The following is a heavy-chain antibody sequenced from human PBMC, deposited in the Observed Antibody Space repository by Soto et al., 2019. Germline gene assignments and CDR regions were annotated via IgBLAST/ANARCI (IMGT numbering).Heavy chain of an antibody. D-gene: IGHD4-17*01. V-gene: IGHV4-39*01. Sequence: SETLSLTCTVSGGSISSSSYYWGWIRQPPGKGLEWIGSIYYSGSTYYNPSLKSRVTISVDTSKNQFSLKLSSVTAADTAVYYCARQGGAVTTVTTSYWGQGTLVTV. CDR3: ARQGGAVTTVTTSY. J-gene: IGHJ4*02. CDR2: IYYSGST. CDR1: GGSISSSSYY.